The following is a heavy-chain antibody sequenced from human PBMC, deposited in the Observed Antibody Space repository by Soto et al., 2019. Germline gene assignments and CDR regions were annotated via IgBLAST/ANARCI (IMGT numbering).Heavy chain of an antibody. V-gene: IGHV1-18*01. J-gene: IGHJ6*02. CDR2: ISPYSGNT. Sequence: QVQLVQSGDGVRKPGSSVKVSCKASGYIFVNYGIAWVRQAPGQGLEWMGWISPYSGNTHYANKVQGRLTMTTDTSTSTAYMDLGSLTSDDTAVYYCAMVDKYVTPTPQDVWGQGTTVTVSS. CDR1: GYIFVNYG. CDR3: AMVDKYVTPTPQDV. D-gene: IGHD5-12*01.